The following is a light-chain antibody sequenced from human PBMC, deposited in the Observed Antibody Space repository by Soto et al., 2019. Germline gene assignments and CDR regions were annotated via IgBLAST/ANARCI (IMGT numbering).Light chain of an antibody. Sequence: DIVMTQSPDSLAVSLGERATINCKSSQSIFYSSNNKNYLTWYQQKPGQPPKLLIYWASTRESGVPDRFSGSGAGTDFTLTITRLQPEDFAAYYCQQSFSTPQTFGQGTKVDIK. V-gene: IGKV4-1*01. CDR3: QQSFSTPQT. CDR1: QSIFYSSNNKNY. J-gene: IGKJ1*01. CDR2: WAS.